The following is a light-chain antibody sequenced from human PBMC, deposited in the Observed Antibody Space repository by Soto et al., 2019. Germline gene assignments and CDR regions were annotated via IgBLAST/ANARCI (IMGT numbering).Light chain of an antibody. CDR2: GAS. CDR1: QSVSSY. CDR3: QQYGSSPR. Sequence: EIVLTQSPVTLSLSPGERATLSCRASQSVSSYLAWYQQKPGQAPRLLIYGASSRATGIPDRFSGSGSGTVFPLTISRLEPEDFAVYYCQQYGSSPRFGQGTKVEIK. J-gene: IGKJ1*01. V-gene: IGKV3-20*01.